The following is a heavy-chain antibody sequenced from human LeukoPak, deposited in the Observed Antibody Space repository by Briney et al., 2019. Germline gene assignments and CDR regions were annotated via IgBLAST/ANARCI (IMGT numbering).Heavy chain of an antibody. CDR2: IWYDGSNK. V-gene: IGHV3-33*01. D-gene: IGHD6-13*01. Sequence: GRSLRLSCAASGFTFSSYGMHWVRQAPGKGLEWVAVIWYDGSNKYYADSVKGRFTISRDNSKNTLYLQMNSLGAEDTAVYYCARDGRPAGYSSSWYEDLGYYFDYWGQGTLVTVSS. CDR3: ARDGRPAGYSSSWYEDLGYYFDY. J-gene: IGHJ4*02. CDR1: GFTFSSYG.